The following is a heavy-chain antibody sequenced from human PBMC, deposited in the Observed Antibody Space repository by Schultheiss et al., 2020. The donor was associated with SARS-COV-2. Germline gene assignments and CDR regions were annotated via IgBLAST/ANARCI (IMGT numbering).Heavy chain of an antibody. CDR3: ARGSYYDSRDLDYYGMDV. CDR2: ISGYNANT. Sequence: ASVKVSCKASGYTFTSYGISWVRQAPGQGLEWMGWISGYNANTSYAQKLQGRVAMTTDTSTNTAYLELRSLTSDDTAVYYCARGSYYDSRDLDYYGMDVWGQGTTVTVSS. CDR1: GYTFTSYG. J-gene: IGHJ6*02. D-gene: IGHD3-22*01. V-gene: IGHV1-18*04.